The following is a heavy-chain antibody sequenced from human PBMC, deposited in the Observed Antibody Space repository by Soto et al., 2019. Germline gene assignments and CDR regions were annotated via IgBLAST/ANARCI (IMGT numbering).Heavy chain of an antibody. Sequence: QVHLVQSGGEVKKPGASVKVSCKASGYTFTNYGVNWVRQAPGQGLEWMGWINTYNGNTNYAQRLQGRVTLTTDTSTRTAYMELRSLTSDDTAVYYCARGSSPVDVDYWGQGTLVTVSS. D-gene: IGHD6-13*01. CDR3: ARGSSPVDVDY. V-gene: IGHV1-18*01. CDR1: GYTFTNYG. CDR2: INTYNGNT. J-gene: IGHJ4*02.